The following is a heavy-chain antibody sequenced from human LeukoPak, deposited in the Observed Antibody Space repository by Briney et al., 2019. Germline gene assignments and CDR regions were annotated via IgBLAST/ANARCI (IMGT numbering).Heavy chain of an antibody. CDR1: GGSFSGYY. CDR2: INHSGST. CDR3: ARKPHDRFRNRKTTVVTNWFDP. Sequence: SETLSLTCAVYGGSFSGYYWSWIRQPPGKGLEWIGEINHSGSTNYNPSLKSRVTISVDTSKNQFSLKLSSVTAADTAVYYCARKPHDRFRNRKTTVVTNWFDPWGQGTLVTVSS. D-gene: IGHD4-23*01. J-gene: IGHJ5*02. V-gene: IGHV4-34*01.